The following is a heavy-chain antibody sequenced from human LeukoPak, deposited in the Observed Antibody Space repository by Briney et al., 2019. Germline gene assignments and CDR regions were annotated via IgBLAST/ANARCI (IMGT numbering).Heavy chain of an antibody. D-gene: IGHD6-13*01. CDR2: IKSKTDGGTT. Sequence: PGGSLRLSCAASGFTFSNAWMSWGRQAPGKGVEWVGRIKSKTDGGTTDYAAPVKGRFTISRDDSKTPLYPQTNTLKTEATAVYYCTTSPIAAAIDYWGQGTLVTVSS. CDR1: GFTFSNAW. CDR3: TTSPIAAAIDY. V-gene: IGHV3-15*01. J-gene: IGHJ4*02.